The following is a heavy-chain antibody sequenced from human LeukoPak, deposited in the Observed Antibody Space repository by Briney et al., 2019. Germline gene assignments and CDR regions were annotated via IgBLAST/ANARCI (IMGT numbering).Heavy chain of an antibody. Sequence: PGRSLRLSCAASGFTFSSYGMHWVRQAPVKGLEWVAVISYDGSNKYYADSVKGRFTISRDNSKNTLYLQMNSLRAEDTAVYYCAKDQSRWQQRAFDIWGQGTMVTVSS. CDR3: AKDQSRWQQRAFDI. J-gene: IGHJ3*02. CDR2: ISYDGSNK. D-gene: IGHD6-13*01. CDR1: GFTFSSYG. V-gene: IGHV3-30*18.